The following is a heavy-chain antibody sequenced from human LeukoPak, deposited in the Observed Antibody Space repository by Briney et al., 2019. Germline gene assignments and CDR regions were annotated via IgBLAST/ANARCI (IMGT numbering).Heavy chain of an antibody. V-gene: IGHV7-4-1*02. CDR2: INTNTGNP. Sequence: GASVKVSCKASGYTFTSYAMNWVRQAPGQGLEWMGWINTNTGNPTYAQGFTGRFVFSLDTSFSTAYLQISSLKAEDTAVYYCARVPIIRGVIPYFDYWGQGTLVTVSS. CDR1: GYTFTSYA. CDR3: ARVPIIRGVIPYFDY. J-gene: IGHJ4*02. D-gene: IGHD3-10*01.